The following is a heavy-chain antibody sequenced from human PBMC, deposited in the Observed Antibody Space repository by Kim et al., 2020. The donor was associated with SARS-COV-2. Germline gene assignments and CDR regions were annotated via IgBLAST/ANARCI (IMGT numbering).Heavy chain of an antibody. J-gene: IGHJ4*02. CDR1: GFTFSSYA. D-gene: IGHD6-19*01. CDR3: AKERWLVWDY. Sequence: GGSLRLSCAASGFTFSSYAMHWVRQAPGKGLEWVAVIWYDGSNKYYADSVKGRFTISRDNSKNTLYLQMNSLRAEDTAVYYCAKERWLVWDYWGQGTLVTVSS. CDR2: IWYDGSNK. V-gene: IGHV3-33*06.